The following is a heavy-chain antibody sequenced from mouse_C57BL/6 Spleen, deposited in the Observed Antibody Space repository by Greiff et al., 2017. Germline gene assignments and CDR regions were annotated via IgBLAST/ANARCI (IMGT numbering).Heavy chain of an antibody. CDR3: ARNAVLGRGYFNV. D-gene: IGHD1-1*01. CDR1: GFSLTSYG. J-gene: IGHJ1*03. V-gene: IGHV2-2*01. Sequence: QVQLKESGPGLVQPSQSLSITCTVSGFSLTSYGVHWVRQSPGKGLEWLGVIWSGGSTDYNAAFISRLSISKDNSKSQVFFKMNSLQADDTAIYYCARNAVLGRGYFNVWGTGTPVTVSS. CDR2: IWSGGST.